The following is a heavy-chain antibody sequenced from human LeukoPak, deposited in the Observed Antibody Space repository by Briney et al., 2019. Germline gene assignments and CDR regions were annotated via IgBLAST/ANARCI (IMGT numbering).Heavy chain of an antibody. J-gene: IGHJ5*02. V-gene: IGHV1-24*01. CDR2: FDPEDGET. CDR1: GYTLTELS. CDR3: ATYSSGWKGYWFDP. D-gene: IGHD6-19*01. Sequence: ASVKVSCKVSGYTLTELSTHWVRQAPGKGLEWMGGFDPEDGETIYAQKFQGRVTMTEDTSTDTAYMELSSLRSEDTAMYYCATYSSGWKGYWFDPWGQGTLVTVSS.